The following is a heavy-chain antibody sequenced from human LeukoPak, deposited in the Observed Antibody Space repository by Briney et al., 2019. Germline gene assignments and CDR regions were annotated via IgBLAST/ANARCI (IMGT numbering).Heavy chain of an antibody. CDR1: GYIFTGYY. Sequence: PQASVKVSCKASGYIFTGYYIHWVRQAPGQGLEWMGWIIPNSGGTNFAQKFQGRVTMTRDTSISTAYMELRRLRSDYTAVYYCARETSRKGAFDIWGQGTMFTVSS. V-gene: IGHV1-2*02. CDR2: IIPNSGGT. J-gene: IGHJ3*02. CDR3: ARETSRKGAFDI.